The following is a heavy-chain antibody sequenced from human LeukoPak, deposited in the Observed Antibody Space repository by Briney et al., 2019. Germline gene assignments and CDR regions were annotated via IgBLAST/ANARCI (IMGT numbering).Heavy chain of an antibody. CDR3: ARDSGEVPDY. CDR2: INPNSGGT. V-gene: IGHV1-2*02. J-gene: IGHJ4*02. D-gene: IGHD3-10*01. CDR1: GYTFTGYY. Sequence: ASVKVSCKASGYTFTGYYMHWVRQAPGQGLEWMGWINPNSGGTNYQGRVTMTRDTSISTAYMELDRLRFDDTAVYYCARDSGEVPDYWGQGTLVTVSS.